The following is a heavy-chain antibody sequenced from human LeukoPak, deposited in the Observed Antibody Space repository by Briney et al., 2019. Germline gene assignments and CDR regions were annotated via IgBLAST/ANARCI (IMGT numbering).Heavy chain of an antibody. D-gene: IGHD6-19*01. J-gene: IGHJ4*02. CDR1: GFTFSSYA. CDR2: ISNSGSTI. CDR3: ARGKAGLGY. Sequence: GGSLRLSCAASGFTFSSYAMSWVRQAPGKGLEWVSYISNSGSTIYYADSVKGRFTISRDNAKNSLYLQMNSLRAEDTAVYYCARGKAGLGYWGQGTLVTVSS. V-gene: IGHV3-48*04.